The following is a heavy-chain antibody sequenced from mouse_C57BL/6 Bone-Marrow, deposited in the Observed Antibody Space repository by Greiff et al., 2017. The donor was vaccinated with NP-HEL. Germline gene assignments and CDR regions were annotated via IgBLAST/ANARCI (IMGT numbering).Heavy chain of an antibody. D-gene: IGHD1-1*01. CDR1: GFTFSSYA. J-gene: IGHJ1*03. V-gene: IGHV5-9-1*02. CDR3: TSYGSYWYFDV. CDR2: ISSGGDYI. Sequence: EVHLVESGEGLVKPGGSLKLSCAASGFTFSSYAMSWVRQTPEKRLEWVAYISSGGDYIYYADTVKGRFTISRDNARNTLYLQLSSLKSEDTAMYYCTSYGSYWYFDVWGTGTTVTVSS.